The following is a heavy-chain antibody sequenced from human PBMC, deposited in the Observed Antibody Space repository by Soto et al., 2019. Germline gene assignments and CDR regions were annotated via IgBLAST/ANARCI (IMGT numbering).Heavy chain of an antibody. CDR2: IIPILGIA. J-gene: IGHJ4*02. Sequence: QVQLVQSGAEVKKPGSSVKVSCKASGGTFSSYTISWVRQAPGQGLEWMGRIIPILGIANYAQKFQGRVTITADKSTSTAYMELSSLRSEDTAVDYCASPGGYSSSGFDYWGQGTLVTVSS. V-gene: IGHV1-69*02. CDR1: GGTFSSYT. D-gene: IGHD6-13*01. CDR3: ASPGGYSSSGFDY.